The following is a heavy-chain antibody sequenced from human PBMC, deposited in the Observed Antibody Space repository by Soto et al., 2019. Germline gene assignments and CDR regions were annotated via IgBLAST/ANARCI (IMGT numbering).Heavy chain of an antibody. J-gene: IGHJ6*02. Sequence: QVQLQESGPGLVKPSQTLSLTCTVSGGSISSGDYYWSWIRQPPGKGLEWIGYIYYSGSTYYNPSLKSRVTTSVDTSKNQFSLKLSSVTAADTAVYYCARGYYDSSGYYFPYYYYYGMDVWGQGTTVTVSS. D-gene: IGHD3-22*01. CDR3: ARGYYDSSGYYFPYYYYYGMDV. CDR1: GGSISSGDYY. CDR2: IYYSGST. V-gene: IGHV4-30-4*01.